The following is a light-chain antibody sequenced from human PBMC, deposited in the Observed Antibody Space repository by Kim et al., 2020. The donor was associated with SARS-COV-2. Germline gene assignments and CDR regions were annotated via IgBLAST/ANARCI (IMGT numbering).Light chain of an antibody. Sequence: QLVLTLSPSASASLGASVKLTCTLSSGHSSYAIAWHQQQPEKGPRYLMKLNSDGSHSKGDGIPDRFSGSSSGAERYLTISSLQSEDEADYYCQTWGTGIRVFGGGTQLTVL. CDR3: QTWGTGIRV. CDR1: SGHSSYA. J-gene: IGLJ3*02. CDR2: LNSDGSH. V-gene: IGLV4-69*01.